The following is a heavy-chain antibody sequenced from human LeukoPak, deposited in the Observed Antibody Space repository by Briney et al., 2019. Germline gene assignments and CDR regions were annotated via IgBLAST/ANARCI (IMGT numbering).Heavy chain of an antibody. CDR3: ARDDPPSKAVYFDY. CDR2: ISAYNGNT. J-gene: IGHJ4*02. CDR1: GYTFTSYG. V-gene: IGHV1-18*01. Sequence: GASVKVSCKASGYTFTSYGISWVRQAPGQGLEWMGWISAYNGNTNYAQKLQGRVTMTTDTSTSTAYMELRSLRSDDTAVYYCARDDPPSKAVYFDYWGQGTLVTVSS.